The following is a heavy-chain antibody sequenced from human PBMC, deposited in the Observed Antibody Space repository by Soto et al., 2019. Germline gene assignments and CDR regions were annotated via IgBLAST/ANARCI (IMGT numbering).Heavy chain of an antibody. CDR2: IYYAGTS. J-gene: IGHJ5*02. CDR3: ARGVGSGSYYNQYNWFDP. CDR1: GGSISAYD. V-gene: IGHV4-59*08. D-gene: IGHD3-10*01. Sequence: SETLSLTCTVSGGSISAYDWTWIRQPPGKGLEWVGYIYYAGTSSYNPSLKSRVTISLETSKSQISRRLTSVTAADTAVYYCARGVGSGSYYNQYNWFDPWGQGTLVTVSS.